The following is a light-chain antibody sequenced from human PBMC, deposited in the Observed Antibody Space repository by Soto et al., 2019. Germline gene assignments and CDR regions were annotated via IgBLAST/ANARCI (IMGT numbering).Light chain of an antibody. Sequence: QSVLTQPASVSGSPGQSITISCTGTSSDVGSYNYVSWYQQHPGKAPKLMIYEVSNRPSGVSNRISGSKSGNTASLTISGLQAEDEADYYCSSYTSSSTLVFGGGTKLAVL. CDR1: SSDVGSYNY. V-gene: IGLV2-14*01. CDR2: EVS. J-gene: IGLJ2*01. CDR3: SSYTSSSTLV.